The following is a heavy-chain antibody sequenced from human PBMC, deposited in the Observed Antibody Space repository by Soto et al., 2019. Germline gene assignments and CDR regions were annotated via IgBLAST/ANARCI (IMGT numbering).Heavy chain of an antibody. Sequence: GGSLRLSCAASGFTFSSYAMHWVRQAPGKGLEWVAVISYDGSNKYYADSVNGRFTIYRDNSKNTLYLQMNSLRAEDTAVYYCARMYYGGKTYYFDYWGQGTLVTVSS. CDR2: ISYDGSNK. J-gene: IGHJ4*02. CDR3: ARMYYGGKTYYFDY. CDR1: GFTFSSYA. V-gene: IGHV3-30-3*01. D-gene: IGHD4-17*01.